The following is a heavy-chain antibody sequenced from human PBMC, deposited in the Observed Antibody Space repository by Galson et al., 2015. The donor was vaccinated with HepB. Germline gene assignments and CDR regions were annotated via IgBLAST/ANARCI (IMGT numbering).Heavy chain of an antibody. D-gene: IGHD3-22*01. V-gene: IGHV3-48*02. J-gene: IGHJ4*02. Sequence: SLRLSCAASGFTFSSYSMNWVRQAPGKGLEWVSYISSSSSTIYYADSVKGRFTISRDNAKNSLYLQMNSLRDEDTAVYYCARDLSYYYDSSGYYGRGVYFDYWGQGTLVTVSS. CDR2: ISSSSSTI. CDR1: GFTFSSYS. CDR3: ARDLSYYYDSSGYYGRGVYFDY.